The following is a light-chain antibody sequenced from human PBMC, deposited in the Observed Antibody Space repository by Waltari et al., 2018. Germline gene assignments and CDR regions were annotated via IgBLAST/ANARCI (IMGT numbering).Light chain of an antibody. CDR1: SSDVGGYNY. CDR2: DVS. J-gene: IGLJ2*01. Sequence: QSALTQPRSVSGSPGQSVTISCTGTSSDVGGYNYVSWYQQHPGKAPKFMIYDVSERPSGVPARFSGSKSGNTASLTISGLQAEDEADYYCCSYAGSYNLVFGGGTKLTVL. CDR3: CSYAGSYNLV. V-gene: IGLV2-11*01.